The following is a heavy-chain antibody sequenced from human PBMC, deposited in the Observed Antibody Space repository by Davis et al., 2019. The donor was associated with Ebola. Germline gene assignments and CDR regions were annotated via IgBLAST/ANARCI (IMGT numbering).Heavy chain of an antibody. V-gene: IGHV3-11*01. CDR2: ISSSGSTI. D-gene: IGHD2-15*01. CDR1: GFTFSNYV. Sequence: GGSLRLSCEASGFTFSNYVMSWIRQAPGKGLEWVSYISSSGSTIYYADSVKGRFTISRDNAKNSLYLQMNSLRAEDTAVYYCARGYCSGGSCYLFRMEFDYWGQGTLVTVSS. CDR3: ARGYCSGGSCYLFRMEFDY. J-gene: IGHJ4*02.